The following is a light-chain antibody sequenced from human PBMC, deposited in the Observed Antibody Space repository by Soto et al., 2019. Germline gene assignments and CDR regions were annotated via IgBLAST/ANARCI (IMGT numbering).Light chain of an antibody. CDR3: SSYAANSVI. V-gene: IGLV2-14*03. CDR1: SSDIGRYNY. Sequence: QSALTQPASVSGSPGQSITISCTGSSSDIGRYNYVSWYQHHPGKAPKLMIYDVSNRPSGVSNRFSGSKSGKTASLTISGLQAEDEADYYCSSYAANSVIFGGGTKLTVL. J-gene: IGLJ2*01. CDR2: DVS.